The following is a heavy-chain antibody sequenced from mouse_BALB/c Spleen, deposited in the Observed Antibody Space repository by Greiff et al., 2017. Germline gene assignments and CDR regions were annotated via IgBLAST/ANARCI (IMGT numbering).Heavy chain of an antibody. J-gene: IGHJ3*01. V-gene: IGHV14-3*02. D-gene: IGHD2-4*01. CDR3: ARSMITTPFAY. CDR2: IDPANGNT. CDR1: GFNIKDTY. Sequence: VQLQQSGAELVKPGASVKLSCTASGFNIKDTYMHWVKQRPEQGLEWIGRIDPANGNTKYDPKFQGKATLTVDESSSTAYMQLSSLTSEDSAVYYCARSMITTPFAYWGQGTLVTVSA.